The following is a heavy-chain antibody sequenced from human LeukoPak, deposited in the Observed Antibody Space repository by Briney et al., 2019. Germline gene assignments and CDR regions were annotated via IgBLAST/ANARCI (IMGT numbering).Heavy chain of an antibody. Sequence: SETLSLTCTVSGGSISSYYWSWIRQPPGKGLEWIGYIYYSGSTNYNPSLKSRVTISVDTSKNQFSLKLSSVTAADTAVYHCARSPYYYDSSGYLDYWGQGTLVTVSS. J-gene: IGHJ4*02. CDR2: IYYSGST. D-gene: IGHD3-22*01. CDR1: GGSISSYY. V-gene: IGHV4-59*01. CDR3: ARSPYYYDSSGYLDY.